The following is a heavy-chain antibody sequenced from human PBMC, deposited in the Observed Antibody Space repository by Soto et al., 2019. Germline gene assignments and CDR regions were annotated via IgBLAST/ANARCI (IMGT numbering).Heavy chain of an antibody. CDR1: GGSISSYY. V-gene: IGHV4-59*08. CDR3: ARQGFGPLHGLVDV. J-gene: IGHJ6*02. D-gene: IGHD3-10*01. Sequence: QVQLQESGPGLVKPSEILSLSCTVSGGSISSYYWSWFRQSPGKRMEWIGYVHHSWGSSYNPSLQSRVAISLDTSKSQFSLKVTSVTATDTAVYYCARQGFGPLHGLVDVWGQGTTVTVSS. CDR2: VHHSWGS.